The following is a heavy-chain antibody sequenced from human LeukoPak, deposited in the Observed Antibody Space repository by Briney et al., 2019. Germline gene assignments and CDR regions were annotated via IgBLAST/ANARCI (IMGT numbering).Heavy chain of an antibody. CDR3: ARGGSGTYGY. CDR1: GFTFSTYA. D-gene: IGHD1-26*01. V-gene: IGHV3-30-3*01. Sequence: GGSLRLSCAASGFTFSTYAMHWVRQPPGKGLEWVAFISYDGSDKYYADSVKGRFTISRDNSKNTLYLQMNSLRAEDTAVYYCARGGSGTYGYWGQGTLVTVSS. CDR2: ISYDGSDK. J-gene: IGHJ4*02.